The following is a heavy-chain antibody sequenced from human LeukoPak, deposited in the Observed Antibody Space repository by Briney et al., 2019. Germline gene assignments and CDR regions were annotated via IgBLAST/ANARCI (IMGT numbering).Heavy chain of an antibody. J-gene: IGHJ4*02. CDR1: GYTFTGYY. Sequence: ASVKVSCKASGYTFTGYYTHWVRQAPGQGLEWMGWINPKSGGTTYEQKFQGRVTMTRDTSTSTAYMELSRLRSDDTAVHYCARGGEVCSSSSCYRGHDYWGQGTLVTVSS. V-gene: IGHV1-2*02. CDR2: INPKSGGT. CDR3: ARGGEVCSSSSCYRGHDY. D-gene: IGHD2-2*01.